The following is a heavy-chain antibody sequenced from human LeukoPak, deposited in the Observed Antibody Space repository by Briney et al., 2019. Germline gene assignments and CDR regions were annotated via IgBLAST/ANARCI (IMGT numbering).Heavy chain of an antibody. J-gene: IGHJ3*02. D-gene: IGHD2-15*01. CDR3: ARDGGGDIVVAFAFDI. V-gene: IGHV3-7*04. Sequence: GGSLRLSCAASGFTFSNYWMSWVRQAPGKGLEWVAHINQDGSEKYYVDSVKGRFTISRDNAKNSLYLQMNRLRAEDTAGYYCARDGGGDIVVAFAFDIWGQGTMVTVSS. CDR1: GFTFSNYW. CDR2: INQDGSEK.